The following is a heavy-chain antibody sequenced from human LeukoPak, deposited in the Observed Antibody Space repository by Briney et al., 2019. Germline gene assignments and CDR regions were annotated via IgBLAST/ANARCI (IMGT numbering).Heavy chain of an antibody. CDR3: ATDSFTVVVPAAKGP. V-gene: IGHV3-74*01. Sequence: PGGSLRLSCAASGFTFSSYWMHWVRQAPGKGLMWVSRINSDGDITNYADSVKGRSTISRDNSKNTLYLQMNSLKTEDTAVYYCATDSFTVVVPAAKGPWGQGTLVTVSS. CDR1: GFTFSSYW. D-gene: IGHD2-2*01. CDR2: INSDGDIT. J-gene: IGHJ5*02.